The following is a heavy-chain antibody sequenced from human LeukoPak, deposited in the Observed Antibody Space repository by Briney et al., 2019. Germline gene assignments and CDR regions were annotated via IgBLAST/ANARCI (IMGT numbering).Heavy chain of an antibody. CDR3: AREIKYGAGYYMDV. V-gene: IGHV4-61*02. CDR2: IYTSGST. J-gene: IGHJ6*03. D-gene: IGHD4-17*01. CDR1: GGSISSGSYY. Sequence: KASETLSLTCTVSGGSISSGSYYWSWIRQPAGKGLEWIGRIYTSGSTNYNPSLKSRVTISVDTSENQFSLKLSSVTAADTAVYYCAREIKYGAGYYMDVWGKGTTVTVSS.